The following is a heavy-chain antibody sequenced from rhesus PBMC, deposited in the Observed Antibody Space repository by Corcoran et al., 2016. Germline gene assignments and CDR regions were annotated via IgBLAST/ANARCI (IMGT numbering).Heavy chain of an antibody. J-gene: IGHJ4*01. CDR1: GGSISSSTW. CDR2: IDGRGGST. Sequence: QVQLQESGPAVVKPSETLSLTCAVSGGSISSSTWWSWIRQCPGKGLEWIGGIDGRGGSTEYNPAHKSGVTISRETYKKQFSLKLSSVTAADTAVYYCARKPWGYFDYWGQGVLVTVSS. V-gene: IGHV4-93*01. D-gene: IGHD3-34*01. CDR3: ARKPWGYFDY.